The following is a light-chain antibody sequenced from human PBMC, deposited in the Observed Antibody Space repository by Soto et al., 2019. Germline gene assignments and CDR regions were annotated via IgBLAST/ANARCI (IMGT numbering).Light chain of an antibody. CDR2: DAS. CDR3: QHYNSYSEA. CDR1: QSISSW. J-gene: IGKJ1*01. Sequence: DIQMTKSPSTLSASVGYIVTITCRASQSISSWLAWYQQKPGKAPKLLIYDASSLESGVPSRFSGSGSGTEFTLTISSLQPDDFATYYCQHYNSYSEAFGQGTKVDI. V-gene: IGKV1-5*01.